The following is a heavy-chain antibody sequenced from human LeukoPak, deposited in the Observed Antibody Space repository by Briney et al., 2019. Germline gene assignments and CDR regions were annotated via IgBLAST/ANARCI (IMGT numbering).Heavy chain of an antibody. CDR1: GYSFTDYH. D-gene: IGHD2-8*01. V-gene: IGHV1-69*02. CDR3: ASAPPVYC. Sequence: ASVNVSCKASGYSFTDYHIHWVRQAPGQGLEWMGRIIPILGIANYAQKFQGRVTITADKSTSTAYMELSSLRSEDTAVYYCASAPPVYCWGQGTLVTVSS. J-gene: IGHJ4*02. CDR2: IIPILGIA.